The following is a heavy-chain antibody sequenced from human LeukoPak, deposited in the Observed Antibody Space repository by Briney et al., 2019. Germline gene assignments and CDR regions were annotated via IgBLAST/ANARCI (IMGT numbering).Heavy chain of an antibody. CDR2: INPSGGST. CDR1: GYTFTSYY. D-gene: IGHD3-22*01. CDR3: AREDSSGYTWFDP. V-gene: IGHV1-46*01. Sequence: VASVKVSCKASGYTFTSYYMHWVRQAPGQGHEWMGIINPSGGSTSYAQKFQGRVTMTRDTSTSTVYMELSSLRSEDTAVYYCAREDSSGYTWFDPWGQGTLVTVSS. J-gene: IGHJ5*02.